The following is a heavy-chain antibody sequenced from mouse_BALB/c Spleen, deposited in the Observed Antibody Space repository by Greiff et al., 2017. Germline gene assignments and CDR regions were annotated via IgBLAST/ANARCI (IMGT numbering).Heavy chain of an antibody. D-gene: IGHD1-1*01. CDR3: ASTTVVAPHFDY. V-gene: IGHV5-6-5*01. CDR1: GFTFSSYA. Sequence: DVMLVESGGGLVKPGGSLKLSCAASGFTFSSYAMSWVRQTPEKRLEWVASISSGGSTYYPDSVKGRFTISRDNARNILYLQMSSLRSEDTAMYYCASTTVVAPHFDYWGQGTTLTVSS. CDR2: ISSGGST. J-gene: IGHJ2*01.